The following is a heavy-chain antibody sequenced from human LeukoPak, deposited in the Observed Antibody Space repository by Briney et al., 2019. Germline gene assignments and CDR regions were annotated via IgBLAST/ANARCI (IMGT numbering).Heavy chain of an antibody. J-gene: IGHJ4*02. CDR1: EFAFSTYN. CDR3: ARAPHTVWPNKQWLPNDY. Sequence: GGSLRLSCAASEFAFSTYNMNWVRQAPGKGLEWVSYISTGSSTTYYADSVKGRFTISRDNVENSLYLQMNSLRDEDTAVYYCARAPHTVWPNKQWLPNDYWGQGTLVTVSS. CDR2: ISTGSSTT. V-gene: IGHV3-48*02. D-gene: IGHD6-19*01.